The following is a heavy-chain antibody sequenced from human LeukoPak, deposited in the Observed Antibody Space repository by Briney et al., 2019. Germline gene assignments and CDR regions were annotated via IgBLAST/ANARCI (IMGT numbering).Heavy chain of an antibody. CDR2: ISGSGGST. D-gene: IGHD6-19*01. V-gene: IGHV3-23*01. CDR1: GCTFSSYA. Sequence: GGSLRLSCAASGCTFSSYAMSWVRQAPGKGLEWVSAISGSGGSTYYADSVKGRLTISRDNSKNTLYLQMNSLRAEDTAVYYCAKVFTPSGWYALDYWGQGTLVTVSS. CDR3: AKVFTPSGWYALDY. J-gene: IGHJ4*02.